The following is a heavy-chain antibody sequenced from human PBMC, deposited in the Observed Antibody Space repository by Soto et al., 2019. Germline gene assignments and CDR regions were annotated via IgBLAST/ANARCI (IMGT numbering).Heavy chain of an antibody. CDR3: ARGLYNWNYPIWFDP. J-gene: IGHJ5*02. CDR1: GGTFSSYA. CDR2: IIPIFGTA. V-gene: IGHV1-69*13. D-gene: IGHD1-7*01. Sequence: VASVKVSCKASGGTFSSYAISWVRQAPGQGLEWMGGIIPIFGTANYAQKFQGRVTITADESTSTAYMELSSLRSEDTAVYYCARGLYNWNYPIWFDPWGQGTLVTVSS.